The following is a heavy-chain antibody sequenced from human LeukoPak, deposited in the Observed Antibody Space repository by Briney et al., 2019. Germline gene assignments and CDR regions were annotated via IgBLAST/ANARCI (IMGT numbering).Heavy chain of an antibody. Sequence: PGGSLRLSCAASGFTFSSYAMSWVRQAPGKGLEWVSGISGSGGNTYYADSVKGRFTISRDNSKNTLYLQMNSLRAEDTAVYYCAKGFVVVVSATQSSWFDPWGQGTLVTVSS. CDR3: AKGFVVVVSATQSSWFDP. CDR2: ISGSGGNT. CDR1: GFTFSSYA. D-gene: IGHD2-15*01. V-gene: IGHV3-23*01. J-gene: IGHJ5*02.